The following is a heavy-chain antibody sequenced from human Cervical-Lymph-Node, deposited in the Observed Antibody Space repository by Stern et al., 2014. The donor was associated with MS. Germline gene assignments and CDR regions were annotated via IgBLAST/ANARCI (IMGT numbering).Heavy chain of an antibody. CDR1: GFTFSQYW. J-gene: IGHJ6*02. V-gene: IGHV3-74*01. CDR2: INGDGSDT. Sequence: EVQLVESGGGLVQPGGSLRISCAASGFTFSQYWMHWVRQVPGKGLVWVSRINGDGSDTHYADFVKGRFTISRDNAKNTLYLQMNSLRVEDTAIYYCTRPKSYYYYDLDVWGPGTTVTVSS. CDR3: TRPKSYYYYDLDV.